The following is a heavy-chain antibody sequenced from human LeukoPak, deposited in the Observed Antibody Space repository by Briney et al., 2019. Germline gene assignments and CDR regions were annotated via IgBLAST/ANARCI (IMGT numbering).Heavy chain of an antibody. CDR3: ARPLRGYSYGSDFDY. J-gene: IGHJ4*02. CDR2: IKQDGSEK. Sequence: GGSLRLSCAASGFTFSSYWMSWVRQAPGKGLEWVANIKQDGSEKYYVDSVKGRFTISRDNAKNSLYLQMNSLRAEDTAVYYCARPLRGYSYGSDFDYWGQGNPGHRLL. V-gene: IGHV3-7*01. CDR1: GFTFSSYW. D-gene: IGHD5-18*01.